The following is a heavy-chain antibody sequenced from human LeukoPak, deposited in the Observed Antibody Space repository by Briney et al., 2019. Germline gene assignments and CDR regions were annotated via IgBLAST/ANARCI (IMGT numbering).Heavy chain of an antibody. V-gene: IGHV1-3*01. CDR2: IDAGNGNT. D-gene: IGHD6-19*01. Sequence: ASVKVSCKASGYTFTSYAMHWVRQAPGQRLEWMGWIDAGNGNTKYSQKFQGRVTITSDTSASTAYMELSSLRSEDTAVYYCARSKYSSGWYWFDPWGQGTLVTVSS. CDR1: GYTFTSYA. J-gene: IGHJ5*02. CDR3: ARSKYSSGWYWFDP.